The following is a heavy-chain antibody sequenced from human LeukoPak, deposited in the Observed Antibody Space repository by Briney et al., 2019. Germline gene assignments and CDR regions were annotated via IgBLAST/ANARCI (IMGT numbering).Heavy chain of an antibody. V-gene: IGHV3-20*04. CDR1: GFTFDEYG. Sequence: GGSLRLSCAASGFTFDEYGMTWVRQAPGKGLEWVSGINWNGGRTGYADSVKGRFTISRDDAKNSVYLQMSSLRADDTAVYYCARAIDTGIVGGGDYWGQGTLVTVSS. D-gene: IGHD1-26*01. CDR2: INWNGGRT. J-gene: IGHJ4*02. CDR3: ARAIDTGIVGGGDY.